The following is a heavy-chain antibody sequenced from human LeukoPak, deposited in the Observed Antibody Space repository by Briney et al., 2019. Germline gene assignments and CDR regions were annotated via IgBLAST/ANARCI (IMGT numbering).Heavy chain of an antibody. CDR2: INPSGGST. V-gene: IGHV1-46*01. CDR3: ARRANYYYYYMDV. CDR1: GYTFTSYY. D-gene: IGHD5-12*01. Sequence: GASVTVSCKASGYTFTSYYMHWVRQAPGQGLEWMGIINPSGGSTSYAQKFQGRVTMTRDTSTSTVYMELGSLRSEDTAVYYCARRANYYYYYMDVWGKGTTVTISS. J-gene: IGHJ6*03.